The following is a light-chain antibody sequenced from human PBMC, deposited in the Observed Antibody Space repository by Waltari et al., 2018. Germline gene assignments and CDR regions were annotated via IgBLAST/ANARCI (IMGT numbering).Light chain of an antibody. J-gene: IGLJ6*01. CDR3: AAWDDSLNGNV. Sequence: QSVLTQPPSASGAPGQTITVSCSGSYSNIGGSPVNWYQHPPGTAPKLLIHSNDQRPSGVPDRFSGSKSGASASLAISGLQSEDEADYYCAAWDDSLNGNVFGSGTKVTVL. CDR2: SND. CDR1: YSNIGGSP. V-gene: IGLV1-44*01.